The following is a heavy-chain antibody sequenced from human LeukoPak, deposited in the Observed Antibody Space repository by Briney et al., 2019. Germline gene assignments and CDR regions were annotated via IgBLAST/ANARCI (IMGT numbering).Heavy chain of an antibody. Sequence: ASVKVSCKASGYTFTSYGISWVRQAPGQRLEWMGWINAGNGNTKYSQKFQGRVTITRDTSASTAYMELSSLRSEDTAVYYCARDYIGWELRYFDYWGQGTLVTVSS. CDR1: GYTFTSYG. CDR3: ARDYIGWELRYFDY. J-gene: IGHJ4*02. D-gene: IGHD1-26*01. V-gene: IGHV1-3*01. CDR2: INAGNGNT.